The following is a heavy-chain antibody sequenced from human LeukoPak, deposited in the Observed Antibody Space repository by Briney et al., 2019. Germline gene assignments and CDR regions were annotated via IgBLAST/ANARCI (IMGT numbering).Heavy chain of an antibody. D-gene: IGHD3-9*01. V-gene: IGHV5-51*01. CDR3: ARVLRYFDWPGDWFDP. CDR1: GSSFTSYW. Sequence: PGESLQISCQGSGSSFTSYWIGWVRQVPGKGLEWMGIIYPGDSDTRYSPSFQGQVTTSADKSISTAYLQWSSLKASDTAMYYCARVLRYFDWPGDWFDPWGQGTLVTVSS. J-gene: IGHJ5*02. CDR2: IYPGDSDT.